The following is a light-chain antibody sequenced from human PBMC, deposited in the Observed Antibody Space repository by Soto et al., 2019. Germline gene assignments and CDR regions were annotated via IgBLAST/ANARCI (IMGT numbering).Light chain of an antibody. V-gene: IGKV3D-20*01. Sequence: DIEMTQSPSALSSGVGDIVTITCRASQGISSYLAWYQQKPGLAPRLLMFDASSRANGIPDRFRGSGSGTGFTLTISSLEPEDFAVYYCQQYSSSLWTFGQGTKVDIK. J-gene: IGKJ1*01. CDR2: DAS. CDR1: QGISSY. CDR3: QQYSSSLWT.